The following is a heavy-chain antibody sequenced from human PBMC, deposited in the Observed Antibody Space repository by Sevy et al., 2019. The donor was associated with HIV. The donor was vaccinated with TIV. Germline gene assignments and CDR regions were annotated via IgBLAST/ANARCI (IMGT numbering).Heavy chain of an antibody. CDR2: IRNKAFGGTA. CDR3: STRNAYGKGG. Sequence: GGSLRLSCTGSGFVFDDYAMSWCRQAPGKGLEWLGFIRNKAFGGTAEYAASVKGRFTISRDYSKSMAYLEMNRLEIEDTAVYYCSTRNAYGKGGWGQGTLVTVSS. V-gene: IGHV3-49*03. CDR1: GFVFDDYA. J-gene: IGHJ4*02. D-gene: IGHD3-10*01.